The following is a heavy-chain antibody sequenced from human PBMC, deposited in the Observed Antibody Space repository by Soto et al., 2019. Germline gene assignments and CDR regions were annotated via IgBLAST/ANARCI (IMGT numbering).Heavy chain of an antibody. CDR3: ARKDKSGYFNWFDP. D-gene: IGHD3-22*01. CDR2: IFPSDSDT. J-gene: IGHJ5*02. V-gene: IGHV5-51*01. Sequence: GESLKISCKGSGYSFTSYWIGWVRQMPGKGLEWMGIIFPSDSDTRYSPSFQGQVTISADRSTSTVFLQWASLKASDTAVYFCARKDKSGYFNWFDPWGQGTLVTVSS. CDR1: GYSFTSYW.